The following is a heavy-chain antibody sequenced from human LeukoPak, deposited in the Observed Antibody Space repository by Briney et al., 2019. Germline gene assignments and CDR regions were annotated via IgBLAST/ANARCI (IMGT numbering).Heavy chain of an antibody. Sequence: GGSLRLSCAASGFTFSSYVMSWVRQAPGKGLEWVSAISGSGGSTYYADSVKGRFTISRDNSKNTLYMQMNSLRTEDTAVYYCAKSHDSSGSDYWGQGTLVTVSS. CDR3: AKSHDSSGSDY. J-gene: IGHJ4*02. V-gene: IGHV3-23*01. CDR1: GFTFSSYV. CDR2: ISGSGGST. D-gene: IGHD3-22*01.